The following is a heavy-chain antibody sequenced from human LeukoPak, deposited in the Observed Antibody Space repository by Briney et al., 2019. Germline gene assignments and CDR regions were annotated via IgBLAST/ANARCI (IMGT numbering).Heavy chain of an antibody. D-gene: IGHD6-13*01. J-gene: IGHJ4*02. CDR2: IYPGDSDT. Sequence: GESLKISCKGSGYSFTSYWIGWVRQMPGKGLEWMGIIYPGDSDTRYSPSFLGQVTISADKSISTAYLQWSSLKASDTAMYYCARRYSSSWYDVDYWGQGTLVTVSS. CDR3: ARRYSSSWYDVDY. V-gene: IGHV5-51*01. CDR1: GYSFTSYW.